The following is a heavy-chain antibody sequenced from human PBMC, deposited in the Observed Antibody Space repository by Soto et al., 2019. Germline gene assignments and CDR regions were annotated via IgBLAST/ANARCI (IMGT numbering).Heavy chain of an antibody. CDR2: INHSGST. Sequence: SETLSLTCAVYGGSFSGYYWSWIRQPPGKGLEWIGEINHSGSTNYNPSLKSRVTISVDTSKNQFSLKLSSVTAADTAVYYCARGGITMVRGVIISRKTNWFDPWGQGTLVTVSS. V-gene: IGHV4-34*01. CDR3: ARGGITMVRGVIISRKTNWFDP. CDR1: GGSFSGYY. J-gene: IGHJ5*02. D-gene: IGHD3-10*01.